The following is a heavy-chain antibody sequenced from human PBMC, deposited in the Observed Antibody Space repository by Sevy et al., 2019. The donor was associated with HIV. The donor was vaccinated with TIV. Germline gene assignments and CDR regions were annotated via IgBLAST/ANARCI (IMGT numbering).Heavy chain of an antibody. Sequence: GESLKISCAASGFTFSNAWMSWVRQSPAKGLEWVDRIRSKAGGGTTDYATIVKGKFTISRDDSRDILYLQLNSLETEDTAVYYCTTDHRRDGIVVVPFEYWGQGTLVTVSS. CDR2: IRSKAGGGTT. J-gene: IGHJ4*02. CDR3: TTDHRRDGIVVVPFEY. V-gene: IGHV3-15*01. D-gene: IGHD2-15*01. CDR1: GFTFSNAW.